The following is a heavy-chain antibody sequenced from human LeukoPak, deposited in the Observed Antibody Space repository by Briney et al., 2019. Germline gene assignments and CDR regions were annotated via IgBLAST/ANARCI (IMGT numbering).Heavy chain of an antibody. D-gene: IGHD5-24*01. CDR3: ARDMRGDGFNSFVH. Sequence: GGSLTLSCAVSGFYVSSHHMNCVRQPPGKGLEWVSAIYIGGVGDGGPHYAGSVKGKLIPSSESSKNTLYLQMNSLRVDDTAVYYCARDMRGDGFNSFVHWGLGGLVTVSS. V-gene: IGHV3-66*01. J-gene: IGHJ4*02. CDR2: IYIGGVGDGGP. CDR1: GFYVSSHH.